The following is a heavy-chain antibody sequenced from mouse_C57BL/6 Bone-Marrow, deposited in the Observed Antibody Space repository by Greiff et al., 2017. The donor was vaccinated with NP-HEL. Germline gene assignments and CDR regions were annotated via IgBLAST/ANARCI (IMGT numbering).Heavy chain of an antibody. D-gene: IGHD1-1*01. CDR3: ARRGYGSSLAY. V-gene: IGHV5-15*01. Sequence: EVHLVESGGGLVQPGGSLKLSCAASGFTFSDYGMAWVRQAPRKGPEWVAFISNLAYSIYYADTVTGRFTISRENAKNTLYLEMSSLRSEDTAMYYCARRGYGSSLAYWGQGTLVTVSA. CDR1: GFTFSDYG. J-gene: IGHJ3*01. CDR2: ISNLAYSI.